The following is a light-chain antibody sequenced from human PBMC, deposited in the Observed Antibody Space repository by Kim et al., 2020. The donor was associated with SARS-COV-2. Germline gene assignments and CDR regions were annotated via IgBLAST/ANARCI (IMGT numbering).Light chain of an antibody. CDR3: QQYGSSRT. CDR2: GAS. Sequence: LSPGERAALSCRASQSVSSSYLAWYQQKPGQAPRLLIYGASSRATGIPDRFSGSGSGTDFTLTISGLEPEDFAVYYCQQYGSSRTFGQGTKVDIK. J-gene: IGKJ1*01. V-gene: IGKV3-20*01. CDR1: QSVSSSY.